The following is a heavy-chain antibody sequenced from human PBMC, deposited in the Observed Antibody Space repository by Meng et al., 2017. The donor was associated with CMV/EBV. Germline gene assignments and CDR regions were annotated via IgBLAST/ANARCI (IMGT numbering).Heavy chain of an antibody. D-gene: IGHD3-3*01. J-gene: IGHJ4*02. CDR3: ARGNDFWSGPDDY. V-gene: IGHV3-21*01. Sequence: GESLKISCAACGFTFSSYSMNWVRQAPGKGLEWVSSISSSSSYIYYADSVKGRFTISRDNAKNSLYLQMNSLRAEDTAVYYCARGNDFWSGPDDYWGQGTLVTVSS. CDR1: GFTFSSYS. CDR2: ISSSSSYI.